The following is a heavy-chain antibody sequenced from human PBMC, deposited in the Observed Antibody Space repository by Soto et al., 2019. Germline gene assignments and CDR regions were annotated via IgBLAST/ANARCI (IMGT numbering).Heavy chain of an antibody. Sequence: ESGGGLVQPGGSLRLSCAASGFTVSNNYMIWFRLPPGKVLEWVSLLYSGGTTYYADSVKGRFTISRDNSKNTLYLQMNSLRVEDTAVYYCARNGWGMATVGMWGPGTVVTVSS. CDR3: ARNGWGMATVGM. CDR1: GFTVSNNY. D-gene: IGHD5-12*01. CDR2: LYSGGTT. J-gene: IGHJ4*02. V-gene: IGHV3-53*01.